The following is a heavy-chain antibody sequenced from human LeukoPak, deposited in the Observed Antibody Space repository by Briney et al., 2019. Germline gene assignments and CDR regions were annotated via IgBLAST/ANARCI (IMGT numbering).Heavy chain of an antibody. Sequence: PGGSLRLSCAASGFTFSSYAMHWVRQAPGKGLEWVALISYDGSNKYYGDSVKGRFTISRDNSKNTLSLQMNSLRAEDTAVYYCTRVGRAWQPLGCFFDYWGQGTLVTVSS. D-gene: IGHD5-12*01. CDR3: TRVGRAWQPLGCFFDY. CDR1: GFTFSSYA. CDR2: ISYDGSNK. J-gene: IGHJ4*02. V-gene: IGHV3-30*01.